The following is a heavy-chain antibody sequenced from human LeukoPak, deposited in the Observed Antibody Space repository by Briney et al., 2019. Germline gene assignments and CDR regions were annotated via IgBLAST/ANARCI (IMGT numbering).Heavy chain of an antibody. V-gene: IGHV4-59*08. D-gene: IGHD4-17*01. CDR3: ARVRGDYGEDSYYYYMDV. CDR2: IYYSGNT. J-gene: IGHJ6*03. Sequence: SETLSLTCTVSGGSISNYYWYWIRQPPGKELERIGYIYYSGNTNYNPSLKSRVTISFDTSKNQFSLKLSSVTAADTAVYYCARVRGDYGEDSYYYYMDVWGKGTTVTISS. CDR1: GGSISNYY.